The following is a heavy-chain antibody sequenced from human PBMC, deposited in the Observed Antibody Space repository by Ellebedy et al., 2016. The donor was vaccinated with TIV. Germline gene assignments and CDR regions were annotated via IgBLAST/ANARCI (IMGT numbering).Heavy chain of an antibody. Sequence: GESLKISCKGSGYSFTSYWIGWVRQMPGKGLEWMGIIYPGDSDTRYSPSFQGQVTISADKSISTAYLQWSSLKASDTAMYYCASYPLPPAHQDAFDIWGQGTMVTVSS. V-gene: IGHV5-51*01. CDR3: ASYPLPPAHQDAFDI. CDR1: GYSFTSYW. J-gene: IGHJ3*02. D-gene: IGHD2-2*01. CDR2: IYPGDSDT.